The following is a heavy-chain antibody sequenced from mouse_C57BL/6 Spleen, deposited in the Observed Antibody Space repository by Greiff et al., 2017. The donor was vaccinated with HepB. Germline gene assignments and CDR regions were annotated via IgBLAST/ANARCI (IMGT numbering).Heavy chain of an antibody. D-gene: IGHD2-3*01. CDR3: ARGIYDGYPFDY. V-gene: IGHV1-20*01. Sequence: EVQLQQSGPELVKPGDSVKISCKASGYSFTGYFMNWVMQSHGKSLEWIGRINPYNGDTFYNQKFKGKATLTVDKSSSTAHMELRSLTSEDSAVYYCARGIYDGYPFDYWGQGTTLTVSS. CDR1: GYSFTGYF. CDR2: INPYNGDT. J-gene: IGHJ2*01.